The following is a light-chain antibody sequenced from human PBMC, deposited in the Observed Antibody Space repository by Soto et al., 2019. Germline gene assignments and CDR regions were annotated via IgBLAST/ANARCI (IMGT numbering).Light chain of an antibody. CDR3: CSYAGSYTLV. J-gene: IGLJ1*01. CDR1: SSDVGGYNY. CDR2: DVS. V-gene: IGLV2-11*01. Sequence: QSALTQPRSVSGSPGQSVTISCTGTSSDVGGYNYVSWYQQRPGKAPKLMIYDVSKRPSGVPDRFSGSKSGNTASLTISGLQAEDEADYYCCSYAGSYTLVFGTGTKVTVL.